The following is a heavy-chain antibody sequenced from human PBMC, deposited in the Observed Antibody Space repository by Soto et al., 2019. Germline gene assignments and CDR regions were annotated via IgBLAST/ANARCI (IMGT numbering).Heavy chain of an antibody. D-gene: IGHD3-22*01. V-gene: IGHV1-3*01. CDR2: INAGNDNI. CDR1: GYTFTRYT. Sequence: GASVKVSCKASGYTFTRYTMYWVRQAPGQRLECMGWINAGNDNIKYSQKFQGRVTITTDTSASTAYMELRSLRSDDTAVYYFARDRDYDSSGFGIRFDPWGQGTLVTVSS. J-gene: IGHJ5*02. CDR3: ARDRDYDSSGFGIRFDP.